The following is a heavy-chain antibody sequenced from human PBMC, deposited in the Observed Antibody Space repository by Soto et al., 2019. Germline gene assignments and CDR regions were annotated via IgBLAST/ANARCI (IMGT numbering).Heavy chain of an antibody. CDR2: ISAYNGNT. J-gene: IGHJ6*02. D-gene: IGHD2-2*01. CDR1: GYTFTSYG. CDR3: ASIDIVLVPAALGAYYYYGMDV. Sequence: QVQLVQSGAEVKKPGASVKVSCKASGYTFTSYGISWVRQAPGQGLEWMGWISAYNGNTNYAQKLQGRVTMTTDTARSPAYTELTSLRSDDTAVYYCASIDIVLVPAALGAYYYYGMDVWGQGTTVTVSS. V-gene: IGHV1-18*01.